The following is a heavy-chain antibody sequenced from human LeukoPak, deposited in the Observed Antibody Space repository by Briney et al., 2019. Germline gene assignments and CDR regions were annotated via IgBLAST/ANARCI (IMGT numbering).Heavy chain of an antibody. D-gene: IGHD5-24*01. J-gene: IGHJ6*03. CDR1: GFNFYAYS. CDR2: ISGSGSRT. Sequence: GGSLTLSCVGSGFNFYAYSMTWVRQAPGKGLEWVSAISGSGSRTYYADSVKGRFTISREHSKTTLSLQLRRPRLGHTAIHYCEKGRYERCVYYLHMDVWEKGTRVSVPS. CDR3: EKGRYERCVYYLHMDV. V-gene: IGHV3-23*01.